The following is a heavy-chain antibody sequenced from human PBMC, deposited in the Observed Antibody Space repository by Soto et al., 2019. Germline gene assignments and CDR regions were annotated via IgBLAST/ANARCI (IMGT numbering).Heavy chain of an antibody. CDR2: INAGYGNT. D-gene: IGHD7-27*01. CDR1: GYTFSSYA. V-gene: IGHV1-3*01. Sequence: ASVKVSCKASGYTFSSYAMHWVRQAPGQRLEWMGWINAGYGNTKSSQKFQDRVTISRDTSASTAYMELTSLRSEDTAVYYCARDTGDGTFDFWGQRTLVTVSS. J-gene: IGHJ4*02. CDR3: ARDTGDGTFDF.